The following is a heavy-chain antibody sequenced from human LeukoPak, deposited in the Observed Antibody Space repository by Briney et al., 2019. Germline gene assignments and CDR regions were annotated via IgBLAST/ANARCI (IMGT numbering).Heavy chain of an antibody. CDR2: IIPIFGTA. D-gene: IGHD1-7*01. J-gene: IGHJ4*02. CDR1: GGTFSGYA. Sequence: SVKVSCKASGGTFSGYAISWVRQAPGQGLEWMGRIIPIFGTANYAQKFQGRVTITTDESTSTAYVELSSLRSEDTAVYYCARASTGTTGYFDYWGQGTLVTVSS. CDR3: ARASTGTTGYFDY. V-gene: IGHV1-69*05.